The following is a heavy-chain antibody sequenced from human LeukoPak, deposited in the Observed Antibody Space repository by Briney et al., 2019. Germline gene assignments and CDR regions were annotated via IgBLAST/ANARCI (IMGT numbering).Heavy chain of an antibody. CDR1: GFTVSSNY. J-gene: IGHJ3*02. Sequence: TGGSLRLSCAASGFTVSSNYMTWVRQAPGKALEWVSLIYSGGSTSYADSVRGRFTISRDNSKNTLYLQMNSLRAEDTAVYYCARIETVADAFGIWGQGTLVTVSS. CDR3: ARIETVADAFGI. D-gene: IGHD1-1*01. V-gene: IGHV3-66*01. CDR2: IYSGGST.